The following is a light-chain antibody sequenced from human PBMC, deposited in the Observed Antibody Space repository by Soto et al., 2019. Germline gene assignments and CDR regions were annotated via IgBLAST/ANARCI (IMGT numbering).Light chain of an antibody. CDR3: GAWDDSLNGYV. CDR2: NNN. V-gene: IGLV1-44*01. J-gene: IGLJ1*01. Sequence: QSVLTQPPSASGTPGQRVTISCSGSSSNIGSNTVNWYQQLPGTAPKLLIYNNNQRPSGVPDRFSGSKSGTSASLAISGLLSEDEADYYRGAWDDSLNGYVFGTGTKVTVL. CDR1: SSNIGSNT.